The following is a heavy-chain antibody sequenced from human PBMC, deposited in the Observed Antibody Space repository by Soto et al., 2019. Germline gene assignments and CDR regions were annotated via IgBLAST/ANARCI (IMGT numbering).Heavy chain of an antibody. CDR1: GGSISSCGYS. D-gene: IGHD6-13*01. Sequence: SETLSLTCAVSGGSISSCGYSWSWIRQPPGKGLEWIGYIYHSGSTYYNPSLKSRVTISVDTSKNQFSLKLSSVTAADTAVYYCARKMTAAAGADFWGQGTLVTVSS. J-gene: IGHJ4*02. V-gene: IGHV4-30-2*01. CDR2: IYHSGST. CDR3: ARKMTAAAGADF.